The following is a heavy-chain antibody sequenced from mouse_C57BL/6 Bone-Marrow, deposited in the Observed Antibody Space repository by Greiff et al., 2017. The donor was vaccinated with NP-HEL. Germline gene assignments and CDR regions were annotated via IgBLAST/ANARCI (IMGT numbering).Heavy chain of an antibody. D-gene: IGHD2-2*01. Sequence: EVQLQESGPGLVKPSQSLSLTCSVTGYSITSGYYWNWIRQFPGNKLEWMGYISYDGSNNYNPSLKNRISITRDTSKNQFFLKLNSVTTEDTATYYCAREGVTNFDYWGQGTTLTVSS. V-gene: IGHV3-6*01. CDR3: AREGVTNFDY. J-gene: IGHJ2*01. CDR2: ISYDGSN. CDR1: GYSITSGYY.